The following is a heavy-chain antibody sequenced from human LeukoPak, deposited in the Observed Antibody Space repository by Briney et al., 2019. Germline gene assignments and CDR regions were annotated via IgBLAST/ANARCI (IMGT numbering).Heavy chain of an antibody. V-gene: IGHV4-39*07. CDR1: GGSISSSSYY. CDR3: ARARGYCSSTSCYYYYGMDV. CDR2: INHSGST. J-gene: IGHJ6*02. D-gene: IGHD2-2*01. Sequence: SETLSLTCTVSGGSISSSSYYWGWIRQPPGKGLEWIGEINHSGSTNYNPSLKSRVTISVDTSKNQFSLKLSSVTAADTAVYYCARARGYCSSTSCYYYYGMDVWGQGTTVTVSS.